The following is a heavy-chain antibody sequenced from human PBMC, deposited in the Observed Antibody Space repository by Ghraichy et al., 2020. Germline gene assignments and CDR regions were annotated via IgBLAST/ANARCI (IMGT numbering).Heavy chain of an antibody. CDR3: ARGAFWEKMRWFDP. CDR1: GGSISSGGYS. V-gene: IGHV4-30-2*01. Sequence: SETLSLTCAVSGGSISSGGYSWSWIRQPPGKGLEWIGYIYHSGSTYYNPSLKSRVTISVDRSKNQFSLKLSSVTAADTAVYYCARGAFWEKMRWFDPWGHGTLVTVSA. CDR2: IYHSGST. J-gene: IGHJ5*02. D-gene: IGHD2/OR15-2a*01.